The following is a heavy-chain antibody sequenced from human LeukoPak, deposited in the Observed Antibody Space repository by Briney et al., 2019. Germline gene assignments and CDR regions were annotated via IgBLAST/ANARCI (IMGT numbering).Heavy chain of an antibody. CDR2: FRGSGAAT. V-gene: IGHV3-23*01. Sequence: PGGSLRLSCAASGFTFSSYAMNWVRQAPGKGLKWVSVFRGSGAATFYADSVKGRFTISRDNSKNTLYLQMNRLRAEDTAVYYCAKGQRFYGEYYFDQWGQGTLVTVSS. CDR3: AKGQRFYGEYYFDQ. CDR1: GFTFSSYA. D-gene: IGHD4-17*01. J-gene: IGHJ4*02.